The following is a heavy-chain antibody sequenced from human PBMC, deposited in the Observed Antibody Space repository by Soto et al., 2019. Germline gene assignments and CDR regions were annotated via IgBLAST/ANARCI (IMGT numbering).Heavy chain of an antibody. J-gene: IGHJ6*02. CDR3: ARDSGYCSSTSCYAGGMDV. D-gene: IGHD2-2*01. CDR1: GGSISSYY. CDR2: IYYSGST. V-gene: IGHV4-59*01. Sequence: SETLSLTCTVSGGSISSYYWSWIRQPPGKGLEWIGYIYYSGSTNYNPSLKSRVTISVDTSKNQFSLKLSSVTAADTAVYYCARDSGYCSSTSCYAGGMDVWGQGTTVTVSS.